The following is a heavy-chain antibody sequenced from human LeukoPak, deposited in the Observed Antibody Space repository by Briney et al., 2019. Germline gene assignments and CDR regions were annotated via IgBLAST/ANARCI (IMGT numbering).Heavy chain of an antibody. CDR3: AGEGGGYHYFDY. CDR1: GGSISSSSYY. CDR2: ISGSGGST. J-gene: IGHJ4*02. Sequence: PSETLSLTCTVSGGSISSSSYYWGWIRQPPGKGLEWVSAISGSGGSTYYADSVKGRFTISRDNSKNTLYLQMNSLRAEDTAVYYCAGEGGGYHYFDYWGQGTLVTVSS. V-gene: IGHV3-23*01. D-gene: IGHD3-22*01.